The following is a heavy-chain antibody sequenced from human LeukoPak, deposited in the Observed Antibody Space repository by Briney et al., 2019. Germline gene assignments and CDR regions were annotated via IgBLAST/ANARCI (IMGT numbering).Heavy chain of an antibody. V-gene: IGHV3-21*01. D-gene: IGHD6-13*01. CDR3: AKDLITAAGMVGIDH. Sequence: GGSLRLSCVASGFTFDNYIMNWVRQAPGKGLEWVSSITSGSDYIYYADSLKGRFIISRDNAKNSLYLQMNSLRAEDTAVYYCAKDLITAAGMVGIDHWGQGTLVTVSS. J-gene: IGHJ4*02. CDR1: GFTFDNYI. CDR2: ITSGSDYI.